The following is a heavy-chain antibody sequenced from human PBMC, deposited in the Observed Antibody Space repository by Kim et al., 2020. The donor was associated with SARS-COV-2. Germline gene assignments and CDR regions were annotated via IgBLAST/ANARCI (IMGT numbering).Heavy chain of an antibody. Sequence: AQKFQGRVTITADESTSTAYMELSSLRSEDTAVYYCARLYSSSSSAWFDPWGQGTLVTVSS. J-gene: IGHJ5*02. D-gene: IGHD6-6*01. CDR3: ARLYSSSSSAWFDP. V-gene: IGHV1-69*01.